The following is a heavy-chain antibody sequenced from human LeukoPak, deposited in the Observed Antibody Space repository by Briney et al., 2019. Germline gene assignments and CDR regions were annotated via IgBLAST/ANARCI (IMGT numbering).Heavy chain of an antibody. Sequence: GGSLRLSCAASGFTVSSNYMSWVRQAPGKGLEWGSVIYSGGGTYYADSVKGRFTISRDNAKNSLYLQMNSLTAEDTAVYYCARELLARLGAFDIWGQGTMVTVSS. J-gene: IGHJ3*02. CDR2: IYSGGGT. V-gene: IGHV3-66*01. D-gene: IGHD2-15*01. CDR3: ARELLARLGAFDI. CDR1: GFTVSSNY.